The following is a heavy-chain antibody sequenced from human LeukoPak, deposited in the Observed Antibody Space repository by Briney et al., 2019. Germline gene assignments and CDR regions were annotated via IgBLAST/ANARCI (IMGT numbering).Heavy chain of an antibody. Sequence: SETLSLTCTVSGGSISNYYWSWIRQPAGKGLEWIGRIYTSGSTNYNPSLKSRVTISVDKSKNQCSLKLSSVTAADTAVYYCATTRVGFSYFDYWGQGTLVAVSS. V-gene: IGHV4-4*07. D-gene: IGHD1-26*01. CDR2: IYTSGST. J-gene: IGHJ4*02. CDR1: GGSISNYY. CDR3: ATTRVGFSYFDY.